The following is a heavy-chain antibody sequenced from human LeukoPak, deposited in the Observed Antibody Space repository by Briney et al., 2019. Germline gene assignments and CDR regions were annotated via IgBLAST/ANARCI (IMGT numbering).Heavy chain of an antibody. CDR2: ISSSSSTI. D-gene: IGHD1-26*01. CDR3: ARDKEWELSRSAFDI. J-gene: IGHJ3*02. V-gene: IGHV3-48*01. CDR1: EFSVGSNY. Sequence: GGSLRLSCAASEFSVGSNYMNWVRQAPGKGLEWVSYISSSSSTIYYADSVKGRFTISRDNAKNSLYLQMNSLRAEDTAVYYCARDKEWELSRSAFDIWGQGTMVTVSS.